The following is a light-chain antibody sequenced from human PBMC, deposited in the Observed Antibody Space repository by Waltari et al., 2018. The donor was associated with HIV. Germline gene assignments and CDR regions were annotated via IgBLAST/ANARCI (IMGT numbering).Light chain of an antibody. CDR2: WAS. Sequence: DIVMTQSPDSLAVSLGERATINCKSSQNVLYSSNNKNYLAWYQHKAGQPPKLLIYWASTRGSGVPDRFSGSGSGTDFTLTISSLQAEDVAVYYCQQYYGTPYTFGQGTKLEIK. J-gene: IGKJ2*01. CDR3: QQYYGTPYT. CDR1: QNVLYSSNNKNY. V-gene: IGKV4-1*01.